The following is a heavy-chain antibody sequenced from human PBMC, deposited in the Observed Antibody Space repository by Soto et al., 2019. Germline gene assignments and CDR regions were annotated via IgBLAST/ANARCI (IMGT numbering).Heavy chain of an antibody. Sequence: ASVKVSCKASGYTFTNYYIYWVRQAPGQGLEWMGVINPSGGSTSYAQQFQGRVTMTRDTSTSTVYVELSSLRSDDTAVYFCVRATAARQRDYSYHYYLHIWGKGTTVTVSS. CDR2: INPSGGST. J-gene: IGHJ6*03. CDR1: GYTFTNYY. CDR3: VRATAARQRDYSYHYYLHI. D-gene: IGHD6-6*01. V-gene: IGHV1-46*03.